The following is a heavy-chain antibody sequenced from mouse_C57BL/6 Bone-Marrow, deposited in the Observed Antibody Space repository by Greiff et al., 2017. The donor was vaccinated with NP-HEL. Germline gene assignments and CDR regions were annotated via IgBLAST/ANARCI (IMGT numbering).Heavy chain of an antibody. D-gene: IGHD2-4*01. CDR2: INPNNGGT. V-gene: IGHV1-18*01. CDR3: ARRDYDYGYFDV. CDR1: GYTFTDYN. Sequence: VQLKESGPELVKPGASVKIPCKASGYTFTDYNMDWVKQSHGKSLEWIGDINPNNGGTIYNQKFKGKATLTVDKSSSTAYMELRSLTSEDTAVYYCARRDYDYGYFDVWGTGTTVTVSS. J-gene: IGHJ1*03.